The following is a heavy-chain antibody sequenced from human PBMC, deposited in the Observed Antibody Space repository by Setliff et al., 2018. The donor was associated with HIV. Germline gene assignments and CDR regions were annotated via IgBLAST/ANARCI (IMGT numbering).Heavy chain of an antibody. D-gene: IGHD2-15*01. CDR2: IYTSETT. Sequence: SETLSLTCTLSGGSITSDNYYWYWIRQPAGKGLEWIGRIYTSETTNYNPSLKSRVTISVDTSKTQLSLKLSSVTAADTAVYYCARARRAGSGPKYFQHWGQGTLVTVSS. CDR3: ARARRAGSGPKYFQH. CDR1: GGSITSDNYY. V-gene: IGHV4-61*02. J-gene: IGHJ1*01.